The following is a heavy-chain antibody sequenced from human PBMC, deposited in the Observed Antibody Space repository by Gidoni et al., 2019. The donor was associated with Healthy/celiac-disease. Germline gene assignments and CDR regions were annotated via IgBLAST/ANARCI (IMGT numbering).Heavy chain of an antibody. J-gene: IGHJ4*02. CDR2: IYPGDSVT. D-gene: IGHD6-13*01. Sequence: EVQLVQSGAEVKKPGESLKISGKGAGYSMTSKGIGWVRQMPGKGLAWRGIIYPGDSVTRYSPSFQGQVTLSADKSISTAYLQWRSLKASDTAMYYCARVAKQQYRYYFDYWGQGTLVTVSS. CDR1: GYSMTSKG. V-gene: IGHV5-51*03. CDR3: ARVAKQQYRYYFDY.